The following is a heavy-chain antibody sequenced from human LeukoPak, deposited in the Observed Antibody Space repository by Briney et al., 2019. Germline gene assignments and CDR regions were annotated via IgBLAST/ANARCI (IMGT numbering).Heavy chain of an antibody. CDR2: ISSSGRNI. CDR3: ARDRYCGSDCYYHPDLDH. CDR1: GFTFSSYE. Sequence: PGGSLRLSCVASGFTFSSYEMTWVRQAPGKGLEWVSYISSSGRNIYYADSVKGRFTISRDNAESSLYLQMNSLRAEDTAVYYCARDRYCGSDCYYHPDLDHWGQGSLVTVSS. V-gene: IGHV3-48*03. J-gene: IGHJ4*02. D-gene: IGHD2-21*02.